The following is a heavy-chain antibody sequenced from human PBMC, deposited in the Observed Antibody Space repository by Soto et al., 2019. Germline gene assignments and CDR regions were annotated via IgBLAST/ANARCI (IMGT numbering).Heavy chain of an antibody. CDR3: AGTTSLHWYYMDV. CDR2: TYYRSTRWYN. Sequence: QVQLQQSSPGLVRPSQTLSLTCAISGDSVSSNSAAWNWIRQSPSRGLEWLGRTYYRSTRWYNDHAVSVKSRITVNPDTSKNQFSLHLNSVTPEDTAVYYCAGTTSLHWYYMDVWDKGTMVAVSS. CDR1: GDSVSSNSAA. J-gene: IGHJ6*03. D-gene: IGHD1-7*01. V-gene: IGHV6-1*01.